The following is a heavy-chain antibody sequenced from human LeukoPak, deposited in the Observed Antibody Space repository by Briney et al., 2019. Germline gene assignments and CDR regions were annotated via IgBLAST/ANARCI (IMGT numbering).Heavy chain of an antibody. D-gene: IGHD3-16*01. V-gene: IGHV1-69*06. J-gene: IGHJ3*02. CDR3: ARERKPGDGAFDI. Sequence: SVKVSCKASGGTFSSYAISWVRQAPGQGLEWMGGIIPIFGTANYAQKFQGRVTITADKSTSTAYMELSSLRSEDTAVYYCARERKPGDGAFDIWGQGTMVTVSS. CDR2: IIPIFGTA. CDR1: GGTFSSYA.